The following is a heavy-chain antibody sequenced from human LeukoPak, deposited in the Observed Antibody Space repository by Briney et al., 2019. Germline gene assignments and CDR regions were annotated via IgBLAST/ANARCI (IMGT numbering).Heavy chain of an antibody. CDR2: IKEDGSAT. D-gene: IGHD6-6*01. CDR1: GFMFSGFW. J-gene: IGHJ3*01. CDR3: VRDQTIDSRPGPSDPFDV. V-gene: IGHV3-7*03. Sequence: GGSLRLSCAASGFMFSGFWMTWVRQAPGKGLEWVAHIKEDGSATKSIDAVKGRFTISRNNGRNSLYLQMNNLRADDTAIYYCVRDQTIDSRPGPSDPFDVWGQGTIVTVSS.